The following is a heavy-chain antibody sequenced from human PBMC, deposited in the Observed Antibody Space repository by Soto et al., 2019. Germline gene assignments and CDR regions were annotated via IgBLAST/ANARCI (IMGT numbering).Heavy chain of an antibody. Sequence: ASVKVSCKASGYTFTSYGISWVRQAPGQGLEWMGWISAYNGNTNYAQKLQGRVTMTTDTSTSTAYMELRSLRSDDTAVYYCARESYYYGSGSSEFDYWGQGTLVTVSS. CDR2: ISAYNGNT. CDR1: GYTFTSYG. V-gene: IGHV1-18*01. D-gene: IGHD3-10*01. CDR3: ARESYYYGSGSSEFDY. J-gene: IGHJ4*02.